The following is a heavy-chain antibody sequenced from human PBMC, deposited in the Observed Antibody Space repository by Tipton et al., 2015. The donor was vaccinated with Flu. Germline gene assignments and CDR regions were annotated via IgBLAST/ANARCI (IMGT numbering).Heavy chain of an antibody. J-gene: IGHJ4*02. CDR3: ARMGYCSGGSCYWDY. CDR1: GGSVSSGSYY. D-gene: IGHD2-15*01. Sequence: TLSLTCTVSGGSVSSGSYYWSWIRQPPGKGLEWIGYIYYTGSTKYNPSLKSRVTMSVDTSKNQFSLNLSSVTAADTAVYYCARMGYCSGGSCYWDYWGQGTLVTVSS. CDR2: IYYTGST. V-gene: IGHV4-61*01.